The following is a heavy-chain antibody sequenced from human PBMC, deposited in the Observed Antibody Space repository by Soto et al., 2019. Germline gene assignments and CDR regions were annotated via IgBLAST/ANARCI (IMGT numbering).Heavy chain of an antibody. V-gene: IGHV5-51*01. D-gene: IGHD2-8*01. CDR1: GYSFATYW. J-gene: IGHJ6*02. CDR2: VYPGDSDT. Sequence: GESLKISCKGSGYSFATYWIAWVRQMPGKGLEWMGIVYPGDSDTKYSPSFQGQVTISADKSINTAYVQWSSLKASDTAMYYCARLGEAIPYAALRYYDMDVWGRGTTVTVSS. CDR3: ARLGEAIPYAALRYYDMDV.